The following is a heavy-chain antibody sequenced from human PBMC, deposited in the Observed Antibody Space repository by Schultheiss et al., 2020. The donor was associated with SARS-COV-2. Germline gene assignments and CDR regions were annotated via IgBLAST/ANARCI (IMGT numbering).Heavy chain of an antibody. D-gene: IGHD2-2*01. V-gene: IGHV3-33*01. J-gene: IGHJ5*02. CDR3: ARDRERVVPAVMNCFDP. Sequence: GGSLRLSCAASGFTFSSYGMHWVRQAPGKGLEWVAVIWYDGSNKYYADSVKGRFTISRDNSKNTLYLQMNSLRAEDTAVYYCARDRERVVPAVMNCFDPWGQGTLVTVSS. CDR1: GFTFSSYG. CDR2: IWYDGSNK.